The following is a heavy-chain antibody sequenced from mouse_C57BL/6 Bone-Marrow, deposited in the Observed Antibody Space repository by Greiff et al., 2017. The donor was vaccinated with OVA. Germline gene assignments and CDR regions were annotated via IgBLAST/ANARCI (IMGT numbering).Heavy chain of an antibody. Sequence: EVQLVESGGDLVKPGGSLKLSCAASGFTFSSYGMSWVRQTPDKRLEWVATISSGGSYTYSPDSVKGRFTIPRDNAKNTLYLTMSSLKSEDTAMYYCARHGDSYAMDYWGQGTSVTVSS. D-gene: IGHD1-1*02. J-gene: IGHJ4*01. V-gene: IGHV5-6*01. CDR2: ISSGGSYT. CDR1: GFTFSSYG. CDR3: ARHGDSYAMDY.